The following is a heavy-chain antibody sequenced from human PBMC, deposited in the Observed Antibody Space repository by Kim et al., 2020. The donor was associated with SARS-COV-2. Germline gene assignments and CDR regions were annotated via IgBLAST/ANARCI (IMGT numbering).Heavy chain of an antibody. CDR2: ISSSSSYI. CDR3: AKDYDFWRGEPPLYMDV. D-gene: IGHD3-3*01. V-gene: IGHV3-21*01. Sequence: GGSLRLSYAASGFTFSSYSMNWVRQAPGKGLEWVSSISSSSSYIYYADSAKGRFTISRDNAKNSLYLQMNSLRAEDTAVYYCAKDYDFWRGEPPLYMDVWGKGTTVTVSS. J-gene: IGHJ6*03. CDR1: GFTFSSYS.